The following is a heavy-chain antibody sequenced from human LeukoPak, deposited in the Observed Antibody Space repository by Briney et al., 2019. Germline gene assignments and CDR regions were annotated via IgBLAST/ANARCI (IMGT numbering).Heavy chain of an antibody. D-gene: IGHD5-12*01. V-gene: IGHV3-21*01. J-gene: IGHJ6*02. CDR3: ASLVAKGTYGMDV. CDR1: GFTFSSYS. CDR2: ISSSSSYI. Sequence: GGSLRLSCAASGFTFSSYSMYWVRQAPGKGLEWVSSISSSSSYIYYADSVKGRFTISRDNAKNSLYLQMNSLRAEDTAVYYCASLVAKGTYGMDVWGQGTTVTVSS.